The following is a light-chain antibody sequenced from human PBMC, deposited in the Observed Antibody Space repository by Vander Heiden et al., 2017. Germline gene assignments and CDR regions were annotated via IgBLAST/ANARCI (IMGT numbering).Light chain of an antibody. V-gene: IGKV3-11*01. CDR1: QSVSSY. J-gene: IGKJ1*01. CDR3: QQRSNGHPTWT. Sequence: EIVLTQSPATLSLSPGERATLSCRASQSVSSYLAGYQQKPGQAPRLLIYDASNRATGIKARFSGSGYGTDFTLTISSREPEDFAVYYCQQRSNGHPTWTFGQGTKVEIK. CDR2: DAS.